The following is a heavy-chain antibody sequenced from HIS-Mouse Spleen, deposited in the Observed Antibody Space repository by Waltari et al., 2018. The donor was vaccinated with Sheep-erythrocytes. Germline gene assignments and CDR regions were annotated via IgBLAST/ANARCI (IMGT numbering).Heavy chain of an antibody. V-gene: IGHV4-39*01. D-gene: IGHD3-22*01. CDR3: ARLYYYDSSGYYFDY. CDR1: GGSICRSSYY. J-gene: IGHJ4*02. CDR2: IYYSGST. Sequence: QLQLQESGPGLVKPSETLSLTCTVSGGSICRSSYYWGWIRQPPGKGLEWIGSIYYSGSTYYNPSLKSRVTISVDTSKNQFSLKLSSVTAADTAVYYCARLYYYDSSGYYFDYWGQGTLVTVSS.